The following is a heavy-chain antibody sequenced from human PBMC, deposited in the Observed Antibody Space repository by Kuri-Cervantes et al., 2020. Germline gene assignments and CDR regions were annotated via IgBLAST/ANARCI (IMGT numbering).Heavy chain of an antibody. J-gene: IGHJ6*02. CDR3: ARSVAAAFRLTNGMDV. D-gene: IGHD6-13*01. CDR1: GYTLTSYA. CDR2: INAGNGNT. Sequence: ASVKVSCKASGYTLTSYAMHWVRQAPGQRLEWMGWINAGNGNTKYSQKFQGRVTITRDTSASTAYMELSSLRSEDTAVYYCARSVAAAFRLTNGMDVWGQGTTVTVSS. V-gene: IGHV1-3*01.